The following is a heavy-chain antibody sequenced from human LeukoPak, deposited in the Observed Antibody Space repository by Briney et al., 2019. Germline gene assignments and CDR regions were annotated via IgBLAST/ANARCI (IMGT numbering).Heavy chain of an antibody. CDR1: GGSISSSNW. Sequence: SETLSLTCAVSGGSISSSNWWSWVRPPSGKGLEWIGEIYHSGSTNYNPSLKSRVTISVDTSKNQFSLKLSSVTAADTAVYYCARAAWIQLINAFDIWGQGTMVTVSS. J-gene: IGHJ3*02. CDR2: IYHSGST. V-gene: IGHV4-4*02. D-gene: IGHD5-18*01. CDR3: ARAAWIQLINAFDI.